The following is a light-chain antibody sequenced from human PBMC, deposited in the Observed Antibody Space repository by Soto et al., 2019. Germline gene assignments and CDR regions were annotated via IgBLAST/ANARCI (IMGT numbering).Light chain of an antibody. V-gene: IGKV3-20*01. CDR1: QTIRSSD. J-gene: IGKJ3*01. CDR3: QQCGRSPFT. CDR2: GAS. Sequence: EIVLTQSPGTLSLSAGERATLSCRASQTIRSSDLAWYQQRPGQAPRLLFYGASSRAAGIPDRFSGSGSGTDFNLTISRLEPEDFAVYYCQQCGRSPFTFGPGTKVDI.